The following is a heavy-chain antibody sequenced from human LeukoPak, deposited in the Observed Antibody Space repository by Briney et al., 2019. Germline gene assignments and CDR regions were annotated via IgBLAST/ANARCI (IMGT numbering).Heavy chain of an antibody. CDR3: AKRQDYYDSSGYYEPYYYYGMDV. V-gene: IGHV3-23*01. CDR2: ISGSGGST. Sequence: GGSLRLSCAASGFTFSNFAMTWVRQAPGKGLEWVSAISGSGGSTYYADSVKGRFTISRDNSKNTLYLQMNSLRAEDTAVYYCAKRQDYYDSSGYYEPYYYYGMDVWGQGTTVTVSS. CDR1: GFTFSNFA. D-gene: IGHD3-22*01. J-gene: IGHJ6*02.